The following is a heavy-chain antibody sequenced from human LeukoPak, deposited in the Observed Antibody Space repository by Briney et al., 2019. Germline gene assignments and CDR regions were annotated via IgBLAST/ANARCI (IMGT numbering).Heavy chain of an antibody. CDR1: GYSFTSYW. V-gene: IGHV5-51*01. CDR3: ARLYALGYCSSTSCYASVYWFDP. D-gene: IGHD2-2*01. CDR2: IYPGDSAT. Sequence: GESLKISCKGSGYSFTSYWIGWVRQMPGKGLEWMGIIYPGDSATRYSPSFQGQVTISADKSISTAYLQWSSLKASDTAMYYCARLYALGYCSSTSCYASVYWFDPWGQGALVTVSS. J-gene: IGHJ5*02.